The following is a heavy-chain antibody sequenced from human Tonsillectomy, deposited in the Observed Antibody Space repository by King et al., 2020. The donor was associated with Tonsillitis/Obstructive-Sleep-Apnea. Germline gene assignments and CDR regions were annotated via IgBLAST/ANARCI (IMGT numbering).Heavy chain of an antibody. CDR2: ISYDGSNK. CDR3: ARERYSSSGAPFDY. D-gene: IGHD6-13*01. J-gene: IGHJ4*02. Sequence: VQLVESGGGVVQPGRSLRLSCAASGFTFSSYAMHWVRQAPGKGLEWVAVISYDGSNKYYADSVKGRFTISRDNSKNTLYLQMNSLRAEDTAVYYCARERYSSSGAPFDYWGQGTLVTVSS. CDR1: GFTFSSYA. V-gene: IGHV3-30*04.